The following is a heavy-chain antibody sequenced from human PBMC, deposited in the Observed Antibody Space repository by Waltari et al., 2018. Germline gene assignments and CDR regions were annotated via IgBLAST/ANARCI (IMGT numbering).Heavy chain of an antibody. CDR2: ISGSGGST. CDR1: GFTFSSYD. D-gene: IGHD3-10*01. Sequence: EVQLLESGGGLVQPGGSLRLSCAASGFTFSSYDMRWVRQAPGKGLEWVSAISGSGGSTYYADSVKGRFTISRDNSKNTLYLQMNSLRAEDTAVYYCALLRGVIGSYFDYWGQGTLVTVSS. V-gene: IGHV3-23*01. CDR3: ALLRGVIGSYFDY. J-gene: IGHJ4*02.